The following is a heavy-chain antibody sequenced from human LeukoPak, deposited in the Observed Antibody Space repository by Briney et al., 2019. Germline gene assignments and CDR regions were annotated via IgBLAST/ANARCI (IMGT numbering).Heavy chain of an antibody. D-gene: IGHD2-2*02. CDR2: INSDGSST. CDR1: GFTFSSYW. J-gene: IGHJ6*03. V-gene: IGHV3-74*01. Sequence: GESLKISCAASGFTFSSYWMHWVRQAPGKGLVWVSRINSDGSSTSYADSVKGRFTISRDNAKNTLYLQMNSLRAEDTAVYYCARGDIVVVPAAIRGYYYYYMDVWGKGTTVTVSS. CDR3: ARGDIVVVPAAIRGYYYYYMDV.